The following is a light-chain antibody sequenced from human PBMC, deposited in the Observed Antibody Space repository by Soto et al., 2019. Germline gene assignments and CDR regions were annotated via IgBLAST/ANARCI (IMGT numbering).Light chain of an antibody. CDR2: SNN. V-gene: IGLV1-44*01. CDR1: SSNIGSNT. J-gene: IGLJ3*02. Sequence: VLTQPPSASGTPGQRVTISCSGSSSNIGSNTVNWYQQLPGTAPKLLIYSNNQRPSGVPDRFSGSKSGTSASLAISGLQSEDEADYYCATWDDSLNGWVFGGGTKVTVL. CDR3: ATWDDSLNGWV.